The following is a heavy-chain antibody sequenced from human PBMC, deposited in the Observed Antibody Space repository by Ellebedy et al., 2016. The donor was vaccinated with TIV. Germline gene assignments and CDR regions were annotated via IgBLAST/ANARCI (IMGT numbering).Heavy chain of an antibody. CDR2: ISHTGSRT. J-gene: IGHJ4*02. CDR1: GFTFSSNA. CDR3: AKGGSGSTKQWCLV. D-gene: IGHD3-10*01. Sequence: GESLKISCAASGFTFSSNAMSWVRQAPGKGLEWVSTISHTGSRTYYADSVGGRFTISRDNSKNTLYLQINSLRAEDTAVYYCAKGGSGSTKQWCLVWGQGTLVTVSS. V-gene: IGHV3-23*01.